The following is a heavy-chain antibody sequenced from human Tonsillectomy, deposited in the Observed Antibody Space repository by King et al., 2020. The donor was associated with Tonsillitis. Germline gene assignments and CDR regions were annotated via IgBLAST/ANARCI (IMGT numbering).Heavy chain of an antibody. CDR2: ISYDGSNK. V-gene: IGHV3-30-3*01. Sequence: VQLVESGGGVVQPGRSLRLSCAASGFTFSSYAMHWVRQAPGKGLEWVAVISYDGSNKYYADSVKGRFTISRDNSKNTLYLQMYSLRAEDTAVYYCASLEDSSSWYVIDWGQGTLVTVSS. CDR1: GFTFSSYA. CDR3: ASLEDSSSWYVID. J-gene: IGHJ4*02. D-gene: IGHD6-13*01.